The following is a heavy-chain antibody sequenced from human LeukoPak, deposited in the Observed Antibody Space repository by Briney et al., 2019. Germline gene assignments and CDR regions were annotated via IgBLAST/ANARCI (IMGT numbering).Heavy chain of an antibody. J-gene: IGHJ4*02. CDR1: GYTFTGYH. D-gene: IGHD6-13*01. Sequence: WASVKVSRKASGYTFTGYHIHWLRQAPGQGLEWMGRINPYSGDTNFAQKFQGRVTMTRDTSITTAYMDLSSLTPDDTAVYFCARDQGSLTRSWYTGYWGQGTQVTVSS. CDR2: INPYSGDT. V-gene: IGHV1-2*06. CDR3: ARDQGSLTRSWYTGY.